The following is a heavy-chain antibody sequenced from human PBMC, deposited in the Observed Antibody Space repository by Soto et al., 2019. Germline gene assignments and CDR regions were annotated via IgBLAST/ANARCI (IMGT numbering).Heavy chain of an antibody. CDR2: ISGSGGST. V-gene: IGHV3-23*01. CDR1: GFTFSSYA. Sequence: EVQLLESGGGLVQPGGSLRLSCAASGFTFSSYAMSWVRQAPGKGLEWGSAISGSGGSTYYADSVKGRFTISRDNSKNTLYLQMNSLRAEDTAVYYCAGGSGSYYYFDYWGQGTLVTVSS. J-gene: IGHJ4*02. D-gene: IGHD3-10*01. CDR3: AGGSGSYYYFDY.